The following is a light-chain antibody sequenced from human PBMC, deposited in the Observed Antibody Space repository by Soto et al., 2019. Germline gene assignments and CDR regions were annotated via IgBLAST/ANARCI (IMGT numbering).Light chain of an antibody. CDR1: QTISSW. Sequence: DIQMTQSPSTLSGSVGDRVTITCRASQTISSWLAWYQQKPGKAPKLLIYKASNLGSGVPSRFSGIGSGTEFTLTISSLQPDDFATYYCQQYNSYSTFGQGTKVDIK. J-gene: IGKJ1*01. CDR2: KAS. CDR3: QQYNSYST. V-gene: IGKV1-5*03.